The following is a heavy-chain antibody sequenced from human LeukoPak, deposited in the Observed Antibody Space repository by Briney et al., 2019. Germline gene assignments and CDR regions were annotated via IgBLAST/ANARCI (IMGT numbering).Heavy chain of an antibody. Sequence: SETLSLTCTVSGGSISSYYWSWIRQPPGKGLEWIGYIYYSGSTNYNPSLKSRVTISVDTSKNQFSLKLSSVTAADTAVYYCASAYGDPFFDYWGQGTLVTVSS. CDR2: IYYSGST. V-gene: IGHV4-59*01. J-gene: IGHJ4*02. D-gene: IGHD4-17*01. CDR3: ASAYGDPFFDY. CDR1: GGSISSYY.